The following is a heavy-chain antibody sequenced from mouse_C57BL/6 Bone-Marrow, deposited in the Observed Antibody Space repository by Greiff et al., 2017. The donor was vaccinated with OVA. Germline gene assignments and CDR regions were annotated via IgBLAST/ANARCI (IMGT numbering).Heavy chain of an antibody. D-gene: IGHD4-1*01. J-gene: IGHJ1*03. V-gene: IGHV1-61*01. CDR3: ATANGAYWFCDV. CDR2: IYPYDSET. Sequence: QVQLQQPGAELVRPGSSVKLSCKASGYTFTSYWMDWVKQRPGQGLEWIGNIYPYDSETHYKQKFKDKATLTVDKSSSTAYMQLSSLTSEDTAVYYCATANGAYWFCDVWGTGTTVTVAS. CDR1: GYTFTSYW.